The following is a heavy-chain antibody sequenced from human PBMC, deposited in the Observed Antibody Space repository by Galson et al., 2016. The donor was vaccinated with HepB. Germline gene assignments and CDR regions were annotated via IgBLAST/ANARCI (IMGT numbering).Heavy chain of an antibody. V-gene: IGHV4-59*01. D-gene: IGHD6-19*01. CDR2: IYYGGST. CDR3: ARGSQWLLYR. Sequence: SETLSLTCTLSGGSISHYYWNWIRQSPGKGLEWIGYIYYGGSTKYNPSLKSRVTISVDTSKNQFSLKVTSVTAADTAVYYCARGSQWLLYRWGQETLVTVSS. CDR1: GGSISHYY. J-gene: IGHJ4*02.